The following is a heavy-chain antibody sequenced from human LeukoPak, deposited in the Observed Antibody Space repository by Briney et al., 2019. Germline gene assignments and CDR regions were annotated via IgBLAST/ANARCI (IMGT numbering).Heavy chain of an antibody. CDR1: GGSFSGYY. J-gene: IGHJ5*02. V-gene: IGHV4-34*01. D-gene: IGHD3-3*01. CDR2: ISRSGST. Sequence: SETLSLTCAVYGGSFSGYYWSWIRQPPGKGLEWMGEISRSGSTNYNPSLKSRVTISVDTSKNQFSLKLSSVTAADTAVYYCARSGVGYYDFWSGYSHENWFDPWGQGTLVTVSS. CDR3: ARSGVGYYDFWSGYSHENWFDP.